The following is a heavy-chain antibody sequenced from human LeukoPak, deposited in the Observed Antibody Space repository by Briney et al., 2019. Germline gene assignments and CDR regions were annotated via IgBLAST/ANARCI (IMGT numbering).Heavy chain of an antibody. J-gene: IGHJ4*02. D-gene: IGHD3-3*01. V-gene: IGHV5-51*01. CDR2: IYPGDSDT. CDR3: ARERYDFWSGYYPSYFDY. Sequence: NRGESLKISCKGSGYSFTSYWIGWVRQMPGKGLEWMRIIYPGDSDTRYSPSFQGQVTISADKSISTAYLQWSSLKASDTAMYYCARERYDFWSGYYPSYFDYWGQGTLVTVSS. CDR1: GYSFTSYW.